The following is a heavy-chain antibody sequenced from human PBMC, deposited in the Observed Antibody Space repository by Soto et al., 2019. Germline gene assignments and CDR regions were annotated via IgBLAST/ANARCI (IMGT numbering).Heavy chain of an antibody. CDR2: IFYDGNT. CDR1: GDSMNNGNSY. V-gene: IGHV4-31*02. J-gene: IGHJ4*02. D-gene: IGHD6-19*01. Sequence: SETLSLTCTVSGDSMNNGNSYWTWIRQHPDKGLEWIGFIFYDGNTHYNPSLEGRLTLSLDASKYQLSLRLSSVTAADSAVYYCARARDSSGWTYEYWGEGTPVTVSS. CDR3: ARARDSSGWTYEY.